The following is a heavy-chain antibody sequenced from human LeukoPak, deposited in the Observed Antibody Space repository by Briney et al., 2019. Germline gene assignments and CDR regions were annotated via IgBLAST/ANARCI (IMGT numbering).Heavy chain of an antibody. V-gene: IGHV1-18*01. CDR3: ARDGNRLYCSGGSCYSDYYYGMDV. J-gene: IGHJ6*02. CDR2: ISAYNGNT. CDR1: GYTFTSYG. D-gene: IGHD2-15*01. Sequence: ASVKVSCKASGYTFTSYGISWVRQAPGQGLEWMGWISAYNGNTNCAQKLQGRVTMTTDTSTSTAYMELRSLRSDDTAVYYCARDGNRLYCSGGSCYSDYYYGMDVWGQGTTVTVSS.